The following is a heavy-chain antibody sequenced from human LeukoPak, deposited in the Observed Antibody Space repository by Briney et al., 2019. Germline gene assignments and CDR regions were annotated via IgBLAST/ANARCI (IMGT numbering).Heavy chain of an antibody. CDR2: ISAYNGNT. J-gene: IGHJ4*02. D-gene: IGHD3-3*01. CDR1: GYTFTSYY. V-gene: IGHV1-18*04. Sequence: ASVKVYRKASGYTFTSYYMHWVRQAPGQGLEWMGWISAYNGNTNYAQKLQGRVTMTTDTSTSTAYMELRSLRSDDTAAYYCARDSSQVLRFLEWLDPFDYWGQGTLVTVSS. CDR3: ARDSSQVLRFLEWLDPFDY.